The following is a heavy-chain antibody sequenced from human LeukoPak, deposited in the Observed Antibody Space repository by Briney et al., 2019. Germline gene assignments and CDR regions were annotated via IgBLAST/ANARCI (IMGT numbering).Heavy chain of an antibody. Sequence: SETLSLTCAVYGGSFSGYYWSWIRQPPGKGLEWIGEINHSGSTNYNPSLKSRVTISVDTSKNQFSLKLSSVTAADTAVYHCARALGSNCSSTSCFNPNALNNWFDPWGQGTLVTVSS. CDR1: GGSFSGYY. CDR2: INHSGST. V-gene: IGHV4-34*01. D-gene: IGHD2-2*01. CDR3: ARALGSNCSSTSCFNPNALNNWFDP. J-gene: IGHJ5*02.